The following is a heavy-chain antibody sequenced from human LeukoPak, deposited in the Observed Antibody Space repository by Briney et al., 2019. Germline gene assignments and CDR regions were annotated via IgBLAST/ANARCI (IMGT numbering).Heavy chain of an antibody. CDR1: GGTFSIYA. V-gene: IGHV1-69*06. J-gene: IGHJ4*02. CDR2: IIPIFGTA. CDR3: ARVGPYFDY. Sequence: GASVKVSCKASGGTFSIYAISWGRQAPGQGLEWMGGIIPIFGTANYAQKFQGRVTITADKSTSTAYMELSSLRSEDTAVYYCARVGPYFDYWGQGTLVTVSS.